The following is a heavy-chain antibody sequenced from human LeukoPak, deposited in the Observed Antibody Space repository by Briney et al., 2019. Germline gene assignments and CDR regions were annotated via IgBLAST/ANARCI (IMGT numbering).Heavy chain of an antibody. Sequence: QPGGSLRLSCAASGFTFSSYGMHWVRQAPGKGLEWVAVIWYDGSNKYYADSVKGRFTISRDNSKNTLYLQMNSLRVEDTAVYYCARVLYYRVGTSTLSFASEIDYWGQGTLVTVSS. D-gene: IGHD2-8*01. CDR2: IWYDGSNK. CDR1: GFTFSSYG. V-gene: IGHV3-33*01. J-gene: IGHJ4*02. CDR3: ARVLYYRVGTSTLSFASEIDY.